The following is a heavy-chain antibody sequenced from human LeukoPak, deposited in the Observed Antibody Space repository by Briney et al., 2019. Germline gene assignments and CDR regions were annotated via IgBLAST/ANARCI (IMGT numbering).Heavy chain of an antibody. CDR2: ISWDGGST. D-gene: IGHD3-22*01. V-gene: IGHV3-43D*03. Sequence: PGGSLRLSCAASGFTFDDYAMHWVRQAPGKVLEWVSLISWDGGSTYYADSVKGRFTISRDNSKNSLYLQMNSLRAEDTALYYCAKDTTYYYDSSGRTGSLDYWGQGTLVTVSS. CDR1: GFTFDDYA. CDR3: AKDTTYYYDSSGRTGSLDY. J-gene: IGHJ4*02.